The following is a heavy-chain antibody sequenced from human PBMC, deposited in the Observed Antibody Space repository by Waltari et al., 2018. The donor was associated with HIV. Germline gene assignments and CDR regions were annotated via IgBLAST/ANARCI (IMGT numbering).Heavy chain of an antibody. V-gene: IGHV3-23*01. Sequence: EVQLLESGGGLVQPGGSLRLSCAASGITFSSYAMSWVRQAPGKGLEWVSAISGSGGSTYYADSVKGRFTISRDNSKNTLYLQMNSLRAEDTAVYYCAKDRWGYGSGSYLPSSFDYWGQGTLVTVSS. CDR2: ISGSGGST. CDR1: GITFSSYA. CDR3: AKDRWGYGSGSYLPSSFDY. D-gene: IGHD3-10*01. J-gene: IGHJ4*02.